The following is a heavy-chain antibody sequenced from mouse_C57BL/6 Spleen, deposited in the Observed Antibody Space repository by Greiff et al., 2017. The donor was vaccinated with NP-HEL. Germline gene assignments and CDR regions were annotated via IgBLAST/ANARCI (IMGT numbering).Heavy chain of an antibody. J-gene: IGHJ2*01. Sequence: EVQLQQSGAELVKPGASVKLSCTASGFNIHDYYMHWVKQRTEQGLEWIGRIDPEDGETKYAPKFQGKATITADTSSNTADLQLSSLTSEDTAVYYCAKEGQLRLREEGYWGQGTTLTVSS. CDR2: IDPEDGET. CDR1: GFNIHDYY. V-gene: IGHV14-2*01. CDR3: AKEGQLRLREEGY. D-gene: IGHD3-2*02.